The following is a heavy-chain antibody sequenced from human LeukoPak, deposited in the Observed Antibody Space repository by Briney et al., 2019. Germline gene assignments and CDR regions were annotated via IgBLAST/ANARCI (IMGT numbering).Heavy chain of an antibody. D-gene: IGHD3-22*01. CDR2: TYSGGPS. J-gene: IGHJ3*02. CDR3: ARTPKYYYDSGPDAFDI. CDR1: GFTVTSNY. V-gene: IGHV3-66*01. Sequence: GGSLRLSCAASGFTVTSNYMSWVRQAPGKGLEWVSVTYSGGPSYYADSVKGRFTISRDNSKNTLYLQMNSLRAEDTAVYYCARTPKYYYDSGPDAFDIWGQGTMVTVSS.